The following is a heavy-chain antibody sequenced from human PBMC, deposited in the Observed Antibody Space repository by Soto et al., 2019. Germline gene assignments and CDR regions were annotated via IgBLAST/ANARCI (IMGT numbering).Heavy chain of an antibody. CDR2: ISYDGSNK. CDR1: GFTFSSYW. J-gene: IGHJ4*02. CDR3: AREVPPV. V-gene: IGHV3-30-3*01. D-gene: IGHD3-10*01. Sequence: GGSLRLSCAASGFTFSSYWMSWVRQAPGKGLEWVAVISYDGSNKYYADSVKGRFTISRDNSKNTLYLQMNSLRAEDTAVYYCAREVPPVWGQGTLVTVSS.